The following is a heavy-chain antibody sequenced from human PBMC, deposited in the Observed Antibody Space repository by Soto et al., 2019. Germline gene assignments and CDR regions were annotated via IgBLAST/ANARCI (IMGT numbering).Heavy chain of an antibody. CDR3: ARVGLHLVDW. D-gene: IGHD1-26*01. CDR1: GYTFTNYY. J-gene: IGHJ4*01. CDR2: INPIDGST. Sequence: ASVKVSCKASGYTFTNYYIHWVRQAPGQGLEWMGIINPIDGSTSHAQKFQGRVTMTRDTSTSTVYMELSSLRSEDTAVYYCARVGLHLVDWWGQGTLVTVSS. V-gene: IGHV1-46*01.